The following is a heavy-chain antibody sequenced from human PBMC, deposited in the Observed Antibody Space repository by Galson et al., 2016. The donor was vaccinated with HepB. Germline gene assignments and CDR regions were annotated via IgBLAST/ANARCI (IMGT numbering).Heavy chain of an antibody. CDR2: IYWDNDQ. D-gene: IGHD4-23*01. V-gene: IGHV2-5*02. CDR1: GFSLSTSAMA. CDR3: VHRFGGRDYEY. J-gene: IGHJ4*02. Sequence: PALVKPPQTLTLTCTFSGFSLSTSAMAVGWIRQPPGKALEWLALIYWDNDQRYSPSQERRLSISKDTSRNQVVLTMTNMDPVDTATYYCVHRFGGRDYEYWGQGILVTVSS.